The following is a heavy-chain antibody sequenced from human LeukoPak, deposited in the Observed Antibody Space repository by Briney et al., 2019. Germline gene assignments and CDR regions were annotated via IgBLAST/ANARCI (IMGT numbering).Heavy chain of an antibody. CDR2: ISSSSSTI. V-gene: IGHV3-48*02. J-gene: IGHJ3*02. D-gene: IGHD2-2*01. CDR3: ARDCGLEAGRSSCYDAFDI. CDR1: GFTFSSYS. Sequence: GGSLRLSCAASGFTFSSYSMNWVRQAPGKGLEWVSYISSSSSTIYYADSVKGRFTISRDNAKNSLYLQMNSLRDEDTAVYYCARDCGLEAGRSSCYDAFDIWGQGTMVTVSS.